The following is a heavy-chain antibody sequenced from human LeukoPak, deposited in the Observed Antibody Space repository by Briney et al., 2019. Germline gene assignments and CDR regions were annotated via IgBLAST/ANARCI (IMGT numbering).Heavy chain of an antibody. CDR2: FDPEDGET. D-gene: IGHD2-2*01. V-gene: IGHV1-24*01. CDR3: ATDYSLYCSSTSCYFS. J-gene: IGHJ5*02. Sequence: ASVKVSYKVSGYTLTELSMHWVRQAPGKGLEWMGGFDPEDGETIYAQKFQGRVTMTEDTSTDTAYMELSSLRSEDTAVYYCATDYSLYCSSTSCYFSWGQGTLVTVSS. CDR1: GYTLTELS.